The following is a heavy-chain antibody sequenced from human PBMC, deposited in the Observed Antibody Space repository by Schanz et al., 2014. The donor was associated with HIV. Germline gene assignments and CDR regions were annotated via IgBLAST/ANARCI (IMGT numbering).Heavy chain of an antibody. J-gene: IGHJ6*02. CDR2: IWYDGKNR. CDR1: GFTFSGYG. Sequence: QVQLVESGGGVVQPGRSLRLSCAVSGFTFSGYGMHWVRQAPGKGLEWVAVIWYDGKNRDYADSVKGRFTISRDNSKNTLYLQMNRMRTEDTAVYYCARDGAMAFSLGIDVWGQGTTVTVSS. CDR3: ARDGAMAFSLGIDV. V-gene: IGHV3-33*01. D-gene: IGHD2-2*01.